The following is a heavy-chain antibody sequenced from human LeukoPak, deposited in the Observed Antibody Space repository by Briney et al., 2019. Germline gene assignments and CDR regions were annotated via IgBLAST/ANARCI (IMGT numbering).Heavy chain of an antibody. CDR3: ARDKGGGDCYVGY. J-gene: IGHJ4*02. D-gene: IGHD2-21*02. CDR1: GYTITGYY. CDR2: INPNSGGT. Sequence: ASVKVSCKASGYTITGYYMHWLRQAPGQGLEWMGWINPNSGGTNYAQKFQGRVTMTRDTSISTAYMELSRLRSDDTAVYYCARDKGGGDCYVGYWGQGTLVTVSS. V-gene: IGHV1-2*02.